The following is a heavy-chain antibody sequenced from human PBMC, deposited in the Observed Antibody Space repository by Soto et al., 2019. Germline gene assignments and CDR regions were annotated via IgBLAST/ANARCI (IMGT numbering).Heavy chain of an antibody. CDR3: ASHYDSGGYYYRGLDY. J-gene: IGHJ4*02. CDR2: IIPIFGTA. CDR1: GGTFNSYA. D-gene: IGHD3-22*01. Sequence: QVQLVQSGAEVKKPGSSVKVSCKASGGTFNSYAISWVRQAPGQGLEWMGGIIPIFGTADYAQKFQGRVTITAVESTSTAYRELSSLRSEDTAVYYCASHYDSGGYYYRGLDYWGQGTLVTVSS. V-gene: IGHV1-69*12.